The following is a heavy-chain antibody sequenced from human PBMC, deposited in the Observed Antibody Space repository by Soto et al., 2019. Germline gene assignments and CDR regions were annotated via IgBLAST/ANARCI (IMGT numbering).Heavy chain of an antibody. CDR3: ATRPGLSGAARSVYYYYGMDV. J-gene: IGHJ6*02. CDR1: GGTVSSYA. Sequence: ASVEVCCTASGGTVSSYASIWVRQAHGQGLEWMGGIIPIFGTANYAQKFQGRVTITADESTSTAYMELSSLRSEDTAVYYCATRPGLSGAARSVYYYYGMDVWGQGTTVTVSS. CDR2: IIPIFGTA. V-gene: IGHV1-69*13. D-gene: IGHD6-6*01.